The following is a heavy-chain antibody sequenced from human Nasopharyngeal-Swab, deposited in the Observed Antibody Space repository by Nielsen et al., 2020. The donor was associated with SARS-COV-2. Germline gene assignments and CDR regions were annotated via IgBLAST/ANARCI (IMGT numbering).Heavy chain of an antibody. CDR1: GFTFRNFA. CDR2: ISGDNENT. V-gene: IGHV3-21*01. Sequence: GESLKISCAASGFTFRNFAMHWVRQGPGKGLEWVSVISGDNENTYYADSVKGRFTISRDNAKNSLYLQMNSLRAEDTAVYYCARDGRTGDLVDYWGQGTLVTVSS. D-gene: IGHD7-27*01. CDR3: ARDGRTGDLVDY. J-gene: IGHJ4*02.